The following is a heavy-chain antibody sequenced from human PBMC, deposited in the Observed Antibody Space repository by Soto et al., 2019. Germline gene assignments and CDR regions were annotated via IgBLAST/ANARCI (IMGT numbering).Heavy chain of an antibody. D-gene: IGHD5-12*01. Sequence: PSETLSLTCAVSGDSFSSYSWNWIRQPPGKGLEWIGDIYYSGSTNYNPSLKSRVTISVDTSKNQFSLKLSSVTAADTAVYYCARSVAMRECYFDYWGQGTLVTVSS. CDR1: GDSFSSYS. CDR3: ARSVAMRECYFDY. J-gene: IGHJ4*02. CDR2: IYYSGST. V-gene: IGHV4-59*01.